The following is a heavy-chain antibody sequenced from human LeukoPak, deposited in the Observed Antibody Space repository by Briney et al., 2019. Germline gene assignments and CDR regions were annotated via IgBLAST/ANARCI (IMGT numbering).Heavy chain of an antibody. CDR2: ISSSGSTI. Sequence: KAGGSLRLSCAASGFTFSDYYMSWFRQAPGKGLEWVSYISSSGSTIYYADSVKGRFTISRDNAKNSLYLQMNSLRAEDTAVYYCARDWDYYDSSGYPYYFDYWGQGTLVTVSS. D-gene: IGHD3-22*01. V-gene: IGHV3-11*01. J-gene: IGHJ4*02. CDR1: GFTFSDYY. CDR3: ARDWDYYDSSGYPYYFDY.